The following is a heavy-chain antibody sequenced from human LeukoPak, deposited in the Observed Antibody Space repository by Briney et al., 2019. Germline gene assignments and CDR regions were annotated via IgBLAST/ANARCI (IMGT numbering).Heavy chain of an antibody. V-gene: IGHV1-3*01. CDR2: INAGNGNT. D-gene: IGHD4-17*01. J-gene: IGHJ3*02. CDR1: GYTFTSYA. Sequence: GASVKVSCKASGYTFTSYAMHWVRQAPGQRLEWMGWINAGNGNTNYAQKLQGRVTMTTDTSTSTAYMELRSLRSDDTAVYYCARIIRHDYGDFLHAFDIWGQGTMVTVSS. CDR3: ARIIRHDYGDFLHAFDI.